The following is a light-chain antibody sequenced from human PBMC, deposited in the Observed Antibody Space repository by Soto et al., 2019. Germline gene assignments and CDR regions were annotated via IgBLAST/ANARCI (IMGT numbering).Light chain of an antibody. CDR1: QSISSW. Sequence: DIQMTQSPSTLSASVGDRVTITCRASQSISSWLAWYQQTPGKAPKLLIYDVSSLQSGVPSRFSGSGSGTEFTLTISSLQPDDVATYYCQQYNSYSWTFGQGTKVDIK. CDR2: DVS. CDR3: QQYNSYSWT. J-gene: IGKJ1*01. V-gene: IGKV1-5*01.